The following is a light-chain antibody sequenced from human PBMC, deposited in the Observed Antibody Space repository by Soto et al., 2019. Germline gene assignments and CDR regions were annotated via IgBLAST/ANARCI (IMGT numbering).Light chain of an antibody. CDR3: QQYGSSGT. CDR2: GAS. J-gene: IGKJ1*01. Sequence: EIRLSQSPGTLSLSPGERATLSCRASQSVSSNFLAWYQEKPGQAPRLLIYGASNRATGIPDRFSGSGSGTDFTLTISRLEPEDFAVYYCQQYGSSGTFGQGTKVDIK. V-gene: IGKV3-20*01. CDR1: QSVSSNF.